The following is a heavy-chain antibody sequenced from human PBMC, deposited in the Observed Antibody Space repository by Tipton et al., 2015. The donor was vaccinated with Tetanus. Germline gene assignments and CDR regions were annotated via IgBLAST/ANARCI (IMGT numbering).Heavy chain of an antibody. J-gene: IGHJ5*02. CDR2: VDRSGTT. CDR3: ARGSDIVVVPGVTRADWFDP. V-gene: IGHV4-61*02. CDR1: GGSVSSGSYY. Sequence: TLSLTCTIFGGSVSSGSYYWAWIRQPAGKGLEWIGRVDRSGTTTYNPSLKGRVTMSLDTSKNQFSLKLTSVTAADTAMYYCARGSDIVVVPGVTRADWFDPWGQGTLVTVSS. D-gene: IGHD2-2*01.